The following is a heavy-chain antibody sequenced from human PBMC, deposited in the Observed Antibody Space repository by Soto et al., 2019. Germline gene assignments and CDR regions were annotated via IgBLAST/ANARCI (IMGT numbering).Heavy chain of an antibody. V-gene: IGHV3-48*01. J-gene: IGHJ5*02. D-gene: IGHD1-20*01. Sequence: EVQLVESGGGLVQPGGSLRLSCAASGFTFSSYSMNWVRQAPGKGLEWVSYISSSSSTIYYADSVKGRFTISGDNAKNSLYLQMNSLRAEDTAVYYCARDVTPYKNWFDPWGQGTLVTVSS. CDR3: ARDVTPYKNWFDP. CDR1: GFTFSSYS. CDR2: ISSSSSTI.